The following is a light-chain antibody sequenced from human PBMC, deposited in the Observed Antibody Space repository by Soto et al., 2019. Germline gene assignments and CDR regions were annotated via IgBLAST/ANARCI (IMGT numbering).Light chain of an antibody. J-gene: IGLJ1*01. V-gene: IGLV3-21*02. CDR2: DDS. CDR1: NIGSKS. Sequence: SYELTQPPSVSVAPGQTARITCGGNNIGSKSVHRYQQKPGEAPVLVVYDDSDRPSRIPERFSGSNSGNTATLTISRVEAGDEADYYCQVWHSSSDHYVFGTGTKVTVL. CDR3: QVWHSSSDHYV.